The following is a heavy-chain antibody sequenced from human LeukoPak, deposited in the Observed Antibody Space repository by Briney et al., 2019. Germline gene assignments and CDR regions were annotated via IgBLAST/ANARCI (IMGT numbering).Heavy chain of an antibody. D-gene: IGHD6-19*01. J-gene: IGHJ6*03. CDR1: GCTFSSYA. Sequence: SLKVSCKASGCTFSSYAISWVRQAPGQGLEWMGGIIPIFGTANYAQKFPGGVTTTTDESTSTAYMELSSLRSEDTAVYYCARLAVAGTAAGRNYYYYYMDVWGKGTTVTVSS. V-gene: IGHV1-69*05. CDR2: IIPIFGTA. CDR3: ARLAVAGTAAGRNYYYYYMDV.